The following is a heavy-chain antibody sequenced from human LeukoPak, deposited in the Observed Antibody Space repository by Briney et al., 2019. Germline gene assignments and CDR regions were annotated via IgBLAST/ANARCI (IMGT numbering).Heavy chain of an antibody. CDR1: GFSFSTAG. Sequence: GGSLRLSCLGSGFSFSTAGIHWVRLPPGKGLEWVTHIRFDGTNIHYLDSVKGRFTVSRDNSKNTVYLQMNNVRPDDTALYYCAKETTFAYYDTFEYWGRGAMVTVSS. V-gene: IGHV3-30*02. CDR3: AKETTFAYYDTFEY. D-gene: IGHD3-16*01. J-gene: IGHJ3*01. CDR2: IRFDGTNI.